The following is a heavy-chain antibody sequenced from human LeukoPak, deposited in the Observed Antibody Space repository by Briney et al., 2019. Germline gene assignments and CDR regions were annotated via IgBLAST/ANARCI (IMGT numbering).Heavy chain of an antibody. Sequence: PGGSLRLSCAASGFTFSSYAMSWVRQAPGKGLVWVSRINSDGSSRSYADSVKGRFTISRDNAKNTLYLQMNSLRAEDTAVYYCAARGYCSSTSCLLEYWGQGTLVTVSS. D-gene: IGHD2-2*01. J-gene: IGHJ4*02. CDR1: GFTFSSYA. CDR3: AARGYCSSTSCLLEY. V-gene: IGHV3-74*01. CDR2: INSDGSSR.